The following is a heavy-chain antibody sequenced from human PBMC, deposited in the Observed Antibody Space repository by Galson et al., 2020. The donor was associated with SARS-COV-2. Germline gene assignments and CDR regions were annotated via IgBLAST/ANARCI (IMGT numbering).Heavy chain of an antibody. D-gene: IGHD2-21*01. J-gene: IGHJ5*02. CDR1: GYTFTGYY. CDR3: ARERGAYCGGDCYSNWFDP. V-gene: IGHV1-2*04. CDR2: TNPNSGGT. Sequence: ASVKVSCKASGYTFTGYYMHWVRQAPGQGLEWMGWTNPNSGGTNYAQKFQGWVTMTRDTSISTAYIELSRLRSDDTAVYYCARERGAYCGGDCYSNWFDPWGQGTLVTVSS.